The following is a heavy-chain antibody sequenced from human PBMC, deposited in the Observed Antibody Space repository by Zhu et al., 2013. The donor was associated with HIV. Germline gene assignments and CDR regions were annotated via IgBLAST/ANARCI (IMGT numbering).Heavy chain of an antibody. V-gene: IGHV1-69*01. CDR3: ATGSLYSGSYPVGYYYGMDV. CDR2: IIPIFGTA. D-gene: IGHD1-26*01. J-gene: IGHJ6*02. CDR1: GGTFSSYA. Sequence: QVQLVQSGAEVKKPGSSVKVSCKASGGTFSSYAISWVRQAPGQGLEWMGGIIPIFGTANYAQKFQGRVTITADESTSTAYMELSSLRSEDTAVYYCATGSLYSGSYPVGYYYGMDVWGQGTTVTVSS.